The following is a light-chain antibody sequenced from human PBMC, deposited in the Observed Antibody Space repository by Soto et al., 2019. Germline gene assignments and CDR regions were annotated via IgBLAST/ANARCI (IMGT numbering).Light chain of an antibody. CDR2: GAS. CDR3: QQYGILPRT. Sequence: IVMTESPATLSVSPGERSTLSCRASQSVSILLAWYQQKPGQAPRLLIHGASSRATGIPDRFSGSGSGTEFTLTIDRLEPEDFAVYYCQQYGILPRTFGQGTKVDIK. V-gene: IGKV3-20*01. CDR1: QSVSIL. J-gene: IGKJ1*01.